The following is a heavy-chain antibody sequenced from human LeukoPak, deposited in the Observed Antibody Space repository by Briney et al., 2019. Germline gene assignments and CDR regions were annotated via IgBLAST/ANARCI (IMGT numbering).Heavy chain of an antibody. D-gene: IGHD6-19*01. CDR1: GFTFSSYG. J-gene: IGHJ4*02. Sequence: GGSLRLSCAASGFTFSSYGMTWVRQAPGKGLEWVSAISGSGGSTYYADSVKGRFTISRDNSKNTLYLQMNSLRAEDTAVYYCAKGVRYSSGWGFDYWGQGTLVTVSS. V-gene: IGHV3-23*01. CDR2: ISGSGGST. CDR3: AKGVRYSSGWGFDY.